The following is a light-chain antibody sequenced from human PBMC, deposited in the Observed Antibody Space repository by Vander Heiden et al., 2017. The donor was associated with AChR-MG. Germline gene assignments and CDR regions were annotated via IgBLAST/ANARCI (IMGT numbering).Light chain of an antibody. CDR2: KAS. J-gene: IGKJ1*01. Sequence: DIQMTQSPSTLSASVGDRVTITCRASQSISSWLAWYQQKPGKAPKLLIYKASSLESGVPSRFSGSGSGTGFTLTISSLQPDDFATYYCQQYNSYPETFGQGTKVEIK. CDR1: QSISSW. CDR3: QQYNSYPET. V-gene: IGKV1-5*03.